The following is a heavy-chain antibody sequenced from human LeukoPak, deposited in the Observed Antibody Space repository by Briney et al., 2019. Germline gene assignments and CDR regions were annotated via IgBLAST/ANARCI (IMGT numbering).Heavy chain of an antibody. J-gene: IGHJ6*02. Sequence: PGGSLRLSCAASGFTFSNYAMQWVRQAPEKRLEYVSGTSGNGGTTYYANSVKGRFTISRDNSKNTLYLQMNSLRAEDTAVYYCARAPDYGGNDYYYYGMDVWGQGTTVTVSS. D-gene: IGHD4-23*01. CDR2: TSGNGGTT. CDR1: GFTFSNYA. V-gene: IGHV3-64*01. CDR3: ARAPDYGGNDYYYYGMDV.